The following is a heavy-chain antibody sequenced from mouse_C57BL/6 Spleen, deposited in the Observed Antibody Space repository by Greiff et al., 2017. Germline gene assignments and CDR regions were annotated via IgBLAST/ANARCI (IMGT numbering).Heavy chain of an antibody. D-gene: IGHD2-3*01. J-gene: IGHJ2*01. V-gene: IGHV5-17*01. CDR1: GFTFSDYG. CDR2: ISSGSSTI. Sequence: EVKLMESGGGLVQPGGSLKLSCAASGFTFSDYGMHWVRQAPEKGLEWVAYISSGSSTIYYADTVKGRFTISRDNAKNTLFLQMTSLRYEDTAMYYCARADGYYHYFDYCGQGTTLTVSS. CDR3: ARADGYYHYFDY.